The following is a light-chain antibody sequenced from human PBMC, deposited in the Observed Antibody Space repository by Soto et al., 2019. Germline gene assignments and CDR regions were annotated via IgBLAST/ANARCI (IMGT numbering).Light chain of an antibody. V-gene: IGLV2-11*01. CDR2: DVS. Sequence: QSVLTQPPSVSGSPGQSVTISCTGTRSDVGAYNYVSWYQQHPGKAPKLMICDVSQRPSGVPDRFSGSMSGNTASLTISGLQAEYEADYFCCSYAGGYTHNVFGTGTKLTVL. CDR1: RSDVGAYNY. J-gene: IGLJ1*01. CDR3: CSYAGGYTHNV.